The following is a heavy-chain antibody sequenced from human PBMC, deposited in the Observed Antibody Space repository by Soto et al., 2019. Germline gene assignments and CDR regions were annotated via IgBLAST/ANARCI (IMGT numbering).Heavy chain of an antibody. D-gene: IGHD2-15*01. CDR2: INPNSGGT. CDR1: SYNYTGVH. Sequence: DSVRVSCRASSYNYTGVHMNWVRQAPGPGLEWRGWINPNSGGTNYAQKFQGRVTMTRDTSTSTAHMALSRLRPDDTAVYYCARDLKDGSGGSCYRLGFESDDGGQGARVT. V-gene: IGHV1-2*02. J-gene: IGHJ4*02. CDR3: ARDLKDGSGGSCYRLGFESDD.